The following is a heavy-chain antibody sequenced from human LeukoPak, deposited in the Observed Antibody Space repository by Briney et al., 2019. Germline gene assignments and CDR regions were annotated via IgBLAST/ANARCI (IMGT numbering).Heavy chain of an antibody. CDR2: IIPIFGTA. D-gene: IGHD3-10*01. CDR1: GGTFSSYA. CDR3: ARGSLWFGESIPLLSTEYFQH. Sequence: ASVKVSCKASGGTFSSYAISWVRQAPGQGLEWMGGIIPIFGTANYAQKFQGRVTITADESTSTAYMELSSLRSEDTAVYYCARGSLWFGESIPLLSTEYFQHWGQGTLVTVSS. J-gene: IGHJ1*01. V-gene: IGHV1-69*13.